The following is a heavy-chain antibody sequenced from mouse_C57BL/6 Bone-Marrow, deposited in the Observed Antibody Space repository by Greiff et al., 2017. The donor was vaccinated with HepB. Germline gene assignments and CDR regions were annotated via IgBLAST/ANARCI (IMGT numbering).Heavy chain of an antibody. CDR3: ARSEGTGFAY. CDR2: IYPGSGNT. D-gene: IGHD2-14*01. J-gene: IGHJ3*01. Sequence: QVQLQQSGAELVKPGASVKLSCTASGFNIKDYYINWVKQRPGQGLEWIARIYPGSGNTYYNEKFKGKATLTAEKSSSTAYMQLSSLTSEDSAVYFCARSEGTGFAYWGQGTLVTVSA. CDR1: GFNIKDYY. V-gene: IGHV1-76*01.